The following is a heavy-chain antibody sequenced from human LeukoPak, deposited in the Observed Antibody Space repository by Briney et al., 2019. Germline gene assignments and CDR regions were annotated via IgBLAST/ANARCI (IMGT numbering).Heavy chain of an antibody. V-gene: IGHV3-23*01. D-gene: IGHD2-15*01. CDR1: GFTFSSYA. Sequence: GGSLRLSCAASGFTFSSYAMSWVRQAPGKGLEWVSAISGSGGSTYYADSVKGRFTISRDNSKNTLYLQMNSLRAEDTAVYYCARNGYCSGGTCPTWFDPWGQGALVTVSS. J-gene: IGHJ5*02. CDR2: ISGSGGST. CDR3: ARNGYCSGGTCPTWFDP.